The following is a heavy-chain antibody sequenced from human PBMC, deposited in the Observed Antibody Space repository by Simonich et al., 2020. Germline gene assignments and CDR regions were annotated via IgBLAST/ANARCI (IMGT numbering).Heavy chain of an antibody. Sequence: EGQLLESGGGLVQPGGSLRLSCAASGFTFSSYAMSWVRQAPAKGLEWVSATSGSGGSTYYADSVKGQVTISRDNSKNTLYLQMNSLRAEDTAVYYCAKDRDSSGWYTAFDIWGQGTMVTVSS. J-gene: IGHJ3*02. D-gene: IGHD6-19*01. CDR1: GFTFSSYA. CDR3: AKDRDSSGWYTAFDI. V-gene: IGHV3-23*01. CDR2: TSGSGGST.